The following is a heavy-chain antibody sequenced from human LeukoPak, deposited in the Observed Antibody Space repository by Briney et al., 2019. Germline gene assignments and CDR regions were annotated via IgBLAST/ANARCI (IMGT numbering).Heavy chain of an antibody. Sequence: SETLSLTCTVSVGAINYDYWSWIRQSPGKRLECIGYIHYSGATNYSPSLNSRVTISVDTSKNQFSLKLSSVSAADTALYYCATLRGASTAVFDSWGQGTLVTVSS. CDR3: ATLRGASTAVFDS. V-gene: IGHV4-59*08. D-gene: IGHD2-21*02. CDR2: IHYSGAT. J-gene: IGHJ4*02. CDR1: VGAINYDY.